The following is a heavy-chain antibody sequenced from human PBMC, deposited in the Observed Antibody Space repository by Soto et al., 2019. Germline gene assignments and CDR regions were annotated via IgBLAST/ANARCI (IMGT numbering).Heavy chain of an antibody. CDR2: IYYSGST. CDR1: GGSISSCNNY. CDR3: AHQTIKTFDY. Sequence: SETLSLTCTVSGGSISSCNNYWSWIRQHPGKGLEWIGYIYYSGSTYYSPSLKSRLTITKDTSKNQVVLTMTNMDPVDTATYYCAHQTIKTFDYWGQGTLVTVSS. V-gene: IGHV4-61*01. J-gene: IGHJ4*02.